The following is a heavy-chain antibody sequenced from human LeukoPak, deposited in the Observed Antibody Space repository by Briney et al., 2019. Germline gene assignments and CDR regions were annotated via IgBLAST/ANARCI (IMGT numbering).Heavy chain of an antibody. CDR1: GFTFSSYG. CDR2: ILYDGSDK. V-gene: IGHV3-30*02. D-gene: IGHD3-10*01. Sequence: GGSLRLSCAASGFTFSSYGIHWVRQAPGKGLEWVTFILYDGSDKYYADSVRGRFSISRDNSKNTLYLQMNSLRPEDTAVYYCARGGTGHYYASGTYYQSYYFDYWGQGSLVTVSS. J-gene: IGHJ4*02. CDR3: ARGGTGHYYASGTYYQSYYFDY.